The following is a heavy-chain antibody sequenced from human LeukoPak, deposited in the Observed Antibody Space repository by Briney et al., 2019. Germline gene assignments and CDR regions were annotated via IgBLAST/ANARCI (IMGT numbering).Heavy chain of an antibody. CDR2: IYSGGST. CDR3: ARDGYSMSCYGEYLLS. D-gene: IGHD6-13*01. CDR1: GFTVSSNY. J-gene: IGHJ1*01. V-gene: IGHV3-66*01. Sequence: PGESLRLSCAASGFTVSSNYMSWVRQAPGKGLEWVSVIYSGGSTYYADSVKGRFTISRDNSKNTLYLQMNSLRAEDTAVYCCARDGYSMSCYGEYLLSWGEGTLVTVSS.